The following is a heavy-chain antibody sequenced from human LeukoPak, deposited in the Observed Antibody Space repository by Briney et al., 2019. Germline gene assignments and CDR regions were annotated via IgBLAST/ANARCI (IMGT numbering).Heavy chain of an antibody. CDR2: IYYSGST. CDR1: GGSISSYY. CDR3: ARGGQYYYDTLVSMDV. D-gene: IGHD3-22*01. V-gene: IGHV4-59*01. Sequence: PSETLSLTCTVSGGSISSYYWSWIREPPGKGLEWIGCIYYSGSTNYNTSLKSRVTISVDTSKKQFSLKLSSVTAADTAVYYCARGGQYYYDTLVSMDVWGKGTTVTVSS. J-gene: IGHJ6*03.